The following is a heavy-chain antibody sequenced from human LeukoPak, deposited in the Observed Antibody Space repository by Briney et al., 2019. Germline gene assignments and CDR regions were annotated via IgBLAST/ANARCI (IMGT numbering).Heavy chain of an antibody. V-gene: IGHV3-11*01. CDR3: AKWSDYGDYPDY. J-gene: IGHJ4*02. D-gene: IGHD4-17*01. Sequence: PGGSLRLSCAASGFTFSDYYMSWIRQAPGKGLEWVSYISSSGSTIYYADSVKGRFTISRDNSKNTLYLQMNSLRAEDTAVYYCAKWSDYGDYPDYWGQGTLVTVSS. CDR1: GFTFSDYY. CDR2: ISSSGSTI.